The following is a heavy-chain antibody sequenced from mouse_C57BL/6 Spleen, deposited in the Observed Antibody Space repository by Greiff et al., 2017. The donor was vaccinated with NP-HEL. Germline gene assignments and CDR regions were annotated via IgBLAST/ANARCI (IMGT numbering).Heavy chain of an antibody. CDR3: TRERGYYSNYGFAY. CDR2: IDPETGGT. V-gene: IGHV1-15*01. Sequence: VQLQQSGAELVRPGASVTLSCKASGYTFTDYEMHWVKQTPVHGLEWIGAIDPETGGTAYNQKFKGQAILTADKSSSTAYMGLRSLTSEDSAVYYCTRERGYYSNYGFAYWGQGTLVTVSA. CDR1: GYTFTDYE. D-gene: IGHD2-5*01. J-gene: IGHJ3*01.